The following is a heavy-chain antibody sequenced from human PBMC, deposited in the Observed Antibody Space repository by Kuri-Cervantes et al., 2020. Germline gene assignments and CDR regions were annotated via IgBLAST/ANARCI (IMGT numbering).Heavy chain of an antibody. CDR2: IYWDDDK. J-gene: IGHJ4*02. Sequence: SGPTLVKPTQTLTLTCTFSGFSLSTSGVGVGWIRQPPGKALEWLALIYWDDDKRYSPSLKSRLTITKDTSKNQVVLTMTNMDPVDTVTYYCARATTCGTSAPYFDFWGQGTLVTVSS. CDR3: ARATTCGTSAPYFDF. V-gene: IGHV2-5*02. D-gene: IGHD1-26*01. CDR1: GFSLSTSGVG.